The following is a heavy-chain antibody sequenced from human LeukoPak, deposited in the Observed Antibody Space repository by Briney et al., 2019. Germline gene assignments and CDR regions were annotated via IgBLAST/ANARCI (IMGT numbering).Heavy chain of an antibody. CDR1: GFTFSNYW. CDR3: ARASGYVDY. V-gene: IGHV3-7*01. CDR2: IKQDRSEK. J-gene: IGHJ4*02. D-gene: IGHD6-19*01. Sequence: PGGSLRLSCAASGFTFSNYWMSWVRQAPGKGLEWVANIKQDRSEKYYVDSVKGRFTISRDNAKNSLYLQMNSLRAEDTAVYYCARASGYVDYWGQGTLVTVSS.